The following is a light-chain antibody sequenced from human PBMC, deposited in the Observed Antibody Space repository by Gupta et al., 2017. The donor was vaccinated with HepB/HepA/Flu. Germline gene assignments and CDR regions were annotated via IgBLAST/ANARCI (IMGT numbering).Light chain of an antibody. CDR2: DVS. Sequence: QSARTQPPSASGSPGQSVTISCTGTSSDVGGYNYVSWYQQHPGEAPKLMIYDVSKRPSGVPDRFSGSKSGNTASLTVSGLQAEDEAGYYCSSYGGSNNFVVFGGGTKLTVL. J-gene: IGLJ2*01. CDR3: SSYGGSNNFVV. CDR1: SSDVGGYNY. V-gene: IGLV2-8*01.